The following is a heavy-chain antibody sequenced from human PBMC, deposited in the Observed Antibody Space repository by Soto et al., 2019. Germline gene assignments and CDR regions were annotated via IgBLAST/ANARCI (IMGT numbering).Heavy chain of an antibody. CDR1: GGTFRNDI. J-gene: IGHJ6*02. Sequence: ASVTGACKTSGGTFRNDIITWVRQAPGQGLEWMGRIIPLLGATNYAQKFQGRVTMTADTSTDTAYMELSSLRSEDTAVYYCATDGGSIAAAQIYYYYGMDVWGQGTTVTVSS. CDR3: ATDGGSIAAAQIYYYYGMDV. V-gene: IGHV1-69*08. CDR2: IIPLLGAT. D-gene: IGHD6-13*01.